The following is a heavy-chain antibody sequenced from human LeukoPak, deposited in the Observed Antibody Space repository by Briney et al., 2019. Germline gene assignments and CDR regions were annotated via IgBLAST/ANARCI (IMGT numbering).Heavy chain of an antibody. CDR2: IRTKPNGGAA. J-gene: IGHJ5*01. V-gene: IGHV3-49*04. CDR1: GFTFSDYA. CDR3: TRDPPPFP. Sequence: GGSLRLSCTDCGFTFSDYAMAWVRQAPGKGLEWVSFIRTKPNGGAADYAASVRGRFTMSRDDSKNIAYLQMDSLKTEDTGVYYCTRDPPPFPWGQGTLVTVSS.